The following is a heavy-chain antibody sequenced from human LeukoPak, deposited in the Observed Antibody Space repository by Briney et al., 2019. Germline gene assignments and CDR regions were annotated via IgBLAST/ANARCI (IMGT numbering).Heavy chain of an antibody. D-gene: IGHD2-2*01. CDR3: ARDGPSSTNDYYYYYMDV. CDR1: GFTFSSYA. Sequence: GGSLRLSCAASGFTFSSYAMSWVRQAPGKGLEWVSAISGSGGSTYYADSVKGRFTISRDNSKNTLYLQMNSLRAEDTAVYYCARDGPSSTNDYYYYYMDVWGKGTTVTVSS. J-gene: IGHJ6*03. CDR2: ISGSGGST. V-gene: IGHV3-23*01.